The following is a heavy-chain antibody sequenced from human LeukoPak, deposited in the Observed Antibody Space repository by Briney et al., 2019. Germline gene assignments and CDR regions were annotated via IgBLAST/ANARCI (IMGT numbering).Heavy chain of an antibody. V-gene: IGHV1-69*13. Sequence: ASVKVSCKASGGTFSSYAISWVRQAPGQGLEWMGGIIPIFGTANYAQKFQGRVTITADESTSTACMELSSLRSEDTAVYYCAREADSGYSYGYGGDYWGQGTLVTVSS. D-gene: IGHD5-18*01. CDR3: AREADSGYSYGYGGDY. CDR1: GGTFSSYA. CDR2: IIPIFGTA. J-gene: IGHJ4*02.